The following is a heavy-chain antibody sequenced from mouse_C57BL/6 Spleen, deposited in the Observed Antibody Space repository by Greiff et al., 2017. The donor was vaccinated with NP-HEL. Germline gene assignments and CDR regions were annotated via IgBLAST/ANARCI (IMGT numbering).Heavy chain of an antibody. Sequence: EVQLQQSGPVLVKPGASVKMSCKASGYTFTDYYMNWVKQSHGKSLEWIGVINPYNGGTSYNQKFKGKATLTVDKSSSTAYMELNSLTSEDSAVYYCARKIYYGSSYFDYWGQGTTLTVSS. V-gene: IGHV1-19*01. CDR2: INPYNGGT. CDR1: GYTFTDYY. J-gene: IGHJ2*01. CDR3: ARKIYYGSSYFDY. D-gene: IGHD1-1*01.